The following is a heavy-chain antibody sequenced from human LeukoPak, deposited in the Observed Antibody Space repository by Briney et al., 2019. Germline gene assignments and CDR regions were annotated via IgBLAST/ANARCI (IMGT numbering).Heavy chain of an antibody. CDR1: GFTFSSYA. CDR3: ARARWYSRDD. D-gene: IGHD6-13*01. Sequence: GRSLRLSCAASGFTFSSYAMHWVRQAPGKGLEWVAVISYDGSNKYYADSVKGRFTISRDNAKNTLYLQMNSLRAEDTAVYYCARARWYSRDDWGQGTLVTVSS. J-gene: IGHJ4*02. V-gene: IGHV3-30*04. CDR2: ISYDGSNK.